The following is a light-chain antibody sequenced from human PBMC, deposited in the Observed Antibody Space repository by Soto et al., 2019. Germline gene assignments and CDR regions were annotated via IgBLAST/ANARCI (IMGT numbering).Light chain of an antibody. CDR3: QQYNSYSLT. V-gene: IGKV1-5*01. J-gene: IGKJ1*01. CDR1: QSIGGR. CDR2: DAS. Sequence: DVMMTHSPSTLSVSVGDSVTITCRASQSIGGRLAWYQHKPGKAPRLLIYDASTLESGVPARFSGSRSGTEFTLTISSLQSEDFAAYYCQQYNSYSLTFGEGTKVDI.